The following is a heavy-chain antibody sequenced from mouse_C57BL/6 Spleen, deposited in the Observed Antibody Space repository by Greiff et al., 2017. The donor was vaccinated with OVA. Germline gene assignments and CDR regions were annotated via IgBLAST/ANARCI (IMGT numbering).Heavy chain of an antibody. CDR3: ARGGTVVIDY. CDR1: GFTFSSYA. D-gene: IGHD1-1*01. CDR2: ISDGGSYT. J-gene: IGHJ2*01. Sequence: EVKLQESGGGLVKPGGSLKLSCAASGFTFSSYAMSWVRQTPEKRLEWVATISDGGSYTYYPDNVKGRFTISRDNAKNNLYLQMSHLKSEDTAMYYCARGGTVVIDYWGQGTTLTVSS. V-gene: IGHV5-4*03.